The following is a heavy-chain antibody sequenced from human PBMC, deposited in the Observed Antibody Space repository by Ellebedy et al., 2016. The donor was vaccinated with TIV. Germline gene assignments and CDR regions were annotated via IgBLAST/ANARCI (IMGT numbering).Heavy chain of an antibody. V-gene: IGHV3-9*01. CDR2: ISWNSGSV. CDR3: VKDKSVSGFSFWFFDL. J-gene: IGHJ2*01. CDR1: GFNFDDYA. Sequence: SLKISXAASGFNFDDYAMHRVRQAPGKDLEWVSGISWNSGSVNYADSVKGRFTISRDNVNDSLHLQMNSLRPEDTAFYYCVKDKSVSGFSFWFFDLWGRGTLVTVSS. D-gene: IGHD3-22*01.